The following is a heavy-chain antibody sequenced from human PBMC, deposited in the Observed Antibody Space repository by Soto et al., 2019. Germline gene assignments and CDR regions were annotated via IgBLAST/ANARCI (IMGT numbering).Heavy chain of an antibody. Sequence: GESLNISCKGSGYSFAGYWITWVRQKPGKGLEWMGRIDPSDSQTYYSPSFRGHVTISVTKSITTVFLQWSSLRASDTAMYYCARQIHDSDTGPNFQYYFDSWGQGTPVTVSS. CDR3: ARQIHDSDTGPNFQYYFDS. CDR2: IDPSDSQT. D-gene: IGHD5-18*01. V-gene: IGHV5-10-1*01. J-gene: IGHJ4*02. CDR1: GYSFAGYW.